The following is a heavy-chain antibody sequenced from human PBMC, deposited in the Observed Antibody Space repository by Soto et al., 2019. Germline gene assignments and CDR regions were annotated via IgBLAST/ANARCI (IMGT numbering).Heavy chain of an antibody. Sequence: QVQLVQSGGGVVQTGNSLRLSCTVSGLTFSSSSVHWVRQAPGKGLEWVAVISENGDRQYSTDSVRGRFLVSRDNFNNTIYLQMNSLRPEDTGEYFCARRIAPSVSALGYWGQGALVTVSS. CDR2: ISENGDRQ. V-gene: IGHV3-30-3*01. CDR3: ARRIAPSVSALGY. D-gene: IGHD1-26*01. J-gene: IGHJ4*02. CDR1: GLTFSSSS.